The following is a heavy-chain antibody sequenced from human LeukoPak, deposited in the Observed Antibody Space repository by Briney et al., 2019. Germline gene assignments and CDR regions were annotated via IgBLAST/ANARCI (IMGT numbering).Heavy chain of an antibody. V-gene: IGHV1-69*13. J-gene: IGHJ4*02. D-gene: IGHD2-15*01. Sequence: SVKVSCKASGGPFSNYAITWVRQAPGQGLEWMGGIIPIFDKANYAQKFQGRVTITADGSTNAAYMEVGSLRSEDTAVYYCARGPICGGGGCRTPYYFDYWGQGPLVTVPS. CDR2: IIPIFDKA. CDR1: GGPFSNYA. CDR3: ARGPICGGGGCRTPYYFDY.